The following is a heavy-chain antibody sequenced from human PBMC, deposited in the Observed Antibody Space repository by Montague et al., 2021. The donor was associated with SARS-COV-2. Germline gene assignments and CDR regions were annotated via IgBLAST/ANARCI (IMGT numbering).Heavy chain of an antibody. D-gene: IGHD5-24*01. CDR2: LYYTGTA. Sequence: ETLSLTCTVSGGSFSRSDYHWGWIRQSPGKGLEWIVSLYYTGTACYNPSLKSRADISVDTTRNQFSLRLSSVTAADTAVYYCARGLDGYNWGYWGQGTLVTVSS. J-gene: IGHJ4*02. CDR1: GGSFSRSDYH. V-gene: IGHV4-39*01. CDR3: ARGLDGYNWGY.